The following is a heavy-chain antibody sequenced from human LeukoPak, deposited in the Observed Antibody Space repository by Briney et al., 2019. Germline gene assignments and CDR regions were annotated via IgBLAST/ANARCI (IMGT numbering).Heavy chain of an antibody. Sequence: QSGGSLRLSCAASGFTFSSYAMSWVRQAPGKGLEWVAVISYDGSNKYYADSVKGRFTISRDNSKNTLYLQMNSLRAEDTAVYYCARESGQLPPLGMDVWGQGTTVTVSS. J-gene: IGHJ6*02. CDR3: ARESGQLPPLGMDV. D-gene: IGHD2-2*01. V-gene: IGHV3-30-3*01. CDR2: ISYDGSNK. CDR1: GFTFSSYA.